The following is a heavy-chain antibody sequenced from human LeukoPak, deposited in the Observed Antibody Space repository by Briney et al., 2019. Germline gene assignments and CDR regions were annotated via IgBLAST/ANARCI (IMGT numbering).Heavy chain of an antibody. D-gene: IGHD1-7*01. CDR2: IIPIFGTA. V-gene: IGHV1-69*05. Sequence: GASVKVSCKASGGTFSSYAISWVRQAPGQGLEWMGGIIPIFGTANYAQKFQGRVTITTDESTSTAYMELSSLRSEDTAVYYCARLVTGTTGRDYFDYWGQGTLVAVSS. CDR3: ARLVTGTTGRDYFDY. J-gene: IGHJ4*02. CDR1: GGTFSSYA.